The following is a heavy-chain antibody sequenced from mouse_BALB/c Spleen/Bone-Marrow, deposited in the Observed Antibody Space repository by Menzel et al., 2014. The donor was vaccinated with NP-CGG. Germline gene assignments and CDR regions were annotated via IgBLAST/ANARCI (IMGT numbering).Heavy chain of an antibody. CDR3: SRDYGGSAWFAY. V-gene: IGHV14-3*02. D-gene: IGHD1-1*02. CDR1: GFKIKDTH. J-gene: IGHJ3*01. Sequence: EVQLQQSGAELVKPGASVKLSCTASGFKIKDTHMHWVKQRPEQGLEWIGTIDPASGDTKYDPKFQGKAAITGDTSSNTAYLKLGSVPFVDCAVYWCSRDYGGSAWFAYWGQGTLVTVSA. CDR2: IDPASGDT.